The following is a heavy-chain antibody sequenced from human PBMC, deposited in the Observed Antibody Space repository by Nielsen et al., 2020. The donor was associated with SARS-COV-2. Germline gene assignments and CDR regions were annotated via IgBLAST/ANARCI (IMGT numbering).Heavy chain of an antibody. Sequence: SETLSLTCTVSGGSIKTASYYWSWIRQPPEWGLEWVVYIYHTGSTYYNSALDSRVAISADMSKNQFSLELTSLTAADTAVYYCARGIRPRHVFDIWGQGTMVTVSS. D-gene: IGHD1-14*01. V-gene: IGHV4-31*03. CDR1: GGSIKTASYY. CDR3: ARGIRPRHVFDI. CDR2: IYHTGST. J-gene: IGHJ3*02.